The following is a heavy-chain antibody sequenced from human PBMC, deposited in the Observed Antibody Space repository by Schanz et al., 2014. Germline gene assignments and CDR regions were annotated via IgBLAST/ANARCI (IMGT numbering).Heavy chain of an antibody. CDR1: GGSFSSNY. CDR3: ARAARRSRVVPLYFDY. D-gene: IGHD2-2*01. J-gene: IGHJ4*02. Sequence: QVQLQQWGAGLLKPSETLSLTCAVYGGSFSSNYWSWIRQPPGKGLEWIAEVNHGGSTNYNPSVKSRVTISVNTCKNQFSLKFRSVTAADTAVYYCARAARRSRVVPLYFDYWGQGTLVTVSS. V-gene: IGHV4-34*02. CDR2: VNHGGST.